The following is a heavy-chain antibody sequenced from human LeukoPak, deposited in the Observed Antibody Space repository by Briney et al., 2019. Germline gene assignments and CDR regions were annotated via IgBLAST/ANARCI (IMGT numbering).Heavy chain of an antibody. CDR3: ARAGGSYGWFDP. Sequence: GGSLRLSCVPSGFTFSSFAMTWVRQAPGKGLEWVSSISGSGGTTYYADSIKGRFTISRDSSKNMLYLQMNRLRAEDTAVYYCARAGGSYGWFDPWGQGTLVTVSS. V-gene: IGHV3-23*01. D-gene: IGHD3-16*01. CDR1: GFTFSSFA. J-gene: IGHJ5*02. CDR2: ISGSGGTT.